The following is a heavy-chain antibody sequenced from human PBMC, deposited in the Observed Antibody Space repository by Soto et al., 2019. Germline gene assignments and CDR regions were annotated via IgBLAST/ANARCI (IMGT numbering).Heavy chain of an antibody. Sequence: SETLSLTCTVSGGSISSYYWSWIRQPPGKGLEWIGYIYYSGSTNYNPSLKSRVTISVDTSKNQFSLKLSSVTAADTAVYYCARGAVDGLVNYYYYMDVWGKGTTVTVSS. J-gene: IGHJ6*03. CDR2: IYYSGST. D-gene: IGHD2-15*01. V-gene: IGHV4-59*01. CDR1: GGSISSYY. CDR3: ARGAVDGLVNYYYYMDV.